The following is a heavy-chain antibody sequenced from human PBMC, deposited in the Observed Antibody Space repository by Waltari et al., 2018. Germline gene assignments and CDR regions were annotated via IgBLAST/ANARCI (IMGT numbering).Heavy chain of an antibody. CDR1: GGSISSHY. CDR2: IYYSGST. J-gene: IGHJ4*02. Sequence: QVQLQESGPGLVKPSETLSLTCTVSGGSISSHYWSWIRQPPGKGLEWIGYIYYSGSTNYNPSLKSRVTISVDTSKNQFSLKLSSVTAADTAVYYCARRDYGSGSYYPFDYWGQGTLVTVSS. D-gene: IGHD3-10*01. V-gene: IGHV4-59*11. CDR3: ARRDYGSGSYYPFDY.